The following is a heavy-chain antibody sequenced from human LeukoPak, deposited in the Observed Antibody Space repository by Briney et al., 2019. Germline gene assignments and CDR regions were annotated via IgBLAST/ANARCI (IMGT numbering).Heavy chain of an antibody. CDR2: IYYSGST. V-gene: IGHV4-59*01. D-gene: IGHD3/OR15-3a*01. CDR3: ARSHSVWTSFDY. CDR1: GGSISTYY. J-gene: IGHJ4*02. Sequence: SETLSLTCTVSGGSISTYYGSWIRQPPGEGLEWIGYIYYSGSTNYNPSLKSRVTISVDTSKNQFSLKLSSVTAADTAVYYCARSHSVWTSFDYWGQGTLVTVSS.